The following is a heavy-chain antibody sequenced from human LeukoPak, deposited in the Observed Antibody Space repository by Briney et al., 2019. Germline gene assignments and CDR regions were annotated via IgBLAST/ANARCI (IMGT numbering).Heavy chain of an antibody. CDR3: AREGQWELLTYYYYGMDV. J-gene: IGHJ6*02. V-gene: IGHV3-7*01. CDR1: GFTYSNYW. Sequence: PGGSLRLSCAASGFTYSNYWMTWVRQAPGKGLEWVANIKKDGSEKNYVDSVKGRFTISRDNAKNSLYLQMNSLRAEDTAVYYCAREGQWELLTYYYYGMDVWGQGTTVTLPS. D-gene: IGHD1-26*01. CDR2: IKKDGSEK.